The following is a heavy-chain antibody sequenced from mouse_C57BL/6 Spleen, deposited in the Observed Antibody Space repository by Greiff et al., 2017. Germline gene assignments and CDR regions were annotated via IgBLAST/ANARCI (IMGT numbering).Heavy chain of an antibody. V-gene: IGHV1-82*01. CDR1: GYAFSSSW. D-gene: IGHD2-4*01. CDR2: IYPGDGDT. J-gene: IGHJ2*01. CDR3: ARSDDYDSFFDY. Sequence: QVQLQQSGPELVKPGASVKISCKASGYAFSSSWMNWVKQRPGKGLEWIGRIYPGDGDTNYNGKFKGKATLTADKSSSTAYMQLSSLTSEDSAVYCCARSDDYDSFFDYWGQGTTLTVSS.